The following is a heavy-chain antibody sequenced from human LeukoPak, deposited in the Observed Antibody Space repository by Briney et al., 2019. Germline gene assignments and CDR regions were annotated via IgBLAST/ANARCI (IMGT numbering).Heavy chain of an antibody. J-gene: IGHJ4*02. CDR2: ISWNGGST. Sequence: GGSLRLSCAASGFTFDDYGMSWVRQAPGKGLEWVSFISWNGGSTGYADSVKGRFTISRDNAKNSLYLQMGSLRAEDTALYYCAREETRITMLRGVTYFEYWGQGTLVTVSS. D-gene: IGHD3-10*01. V-gene: IGHV3-20*04. CDR3: AREETRITMLRGVTYFEY. CDR1: GFTFDDYG.